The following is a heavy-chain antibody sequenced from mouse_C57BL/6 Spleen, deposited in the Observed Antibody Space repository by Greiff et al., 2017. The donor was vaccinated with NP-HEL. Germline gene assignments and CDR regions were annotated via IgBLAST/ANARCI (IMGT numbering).Heavy chain of an antibody. CDR1: GYTFTSYW. J-gene: IGHJ1*03. V-gene: IGHV1-69*01. CDR2: IDPSDSYT. Sequence: QVQLQQPGAELVMPGASVKLSCKASGYTFTSYWMHWVKQRPGQGLEWIGEIDPSDSYTNYNQKFKGKSTLTVDKSSSTAYMPLSSLTSEDSAVYYCARPPFTTVVATDYWYFDVWGTGTTVTVSS. D-gene: IGHD1-1*01. CDR3: ARPPFTTVVATDYWYFDV.